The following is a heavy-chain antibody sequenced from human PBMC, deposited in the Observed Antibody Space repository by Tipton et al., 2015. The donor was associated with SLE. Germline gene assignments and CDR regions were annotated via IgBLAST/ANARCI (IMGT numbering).Heavy chain of an antibody. D-gene: IGHD2-2*01. Sequence: SLRLSCAASGFTFNFYGMNWVRQAPGKGLEWISYISSSYSAIFYADSVKGRFTISRDNAKNSLYLQMNSLRAEDTAVYYCAKLGYCSSTSCSFWFDYWGQGTLVTVPS. CDR3: AKLGYCSSTSCSFWFDY. CDR2: ISSSYSAI. J-gene: IGHJ4*02. CDR1: GFTFNFYG. V-gene: IGHV3-48*01.